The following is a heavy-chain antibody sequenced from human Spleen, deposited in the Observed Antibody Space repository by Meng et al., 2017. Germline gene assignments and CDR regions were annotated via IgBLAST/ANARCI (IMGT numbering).Heavy chain of an antibody. CDR3: VRSRAWVRTGFDP. J-gene: IGHJ5*02. CDR2: IGHSGFT. V-gene: IGHV4-39*01. Sequence: QPQLQESGPGLVKPSETLALTCSVSVDSISSSDSYWGWIRQSPGKGLEGIGSIGHSGFTYYTPSLESRVTVSVDTSRSQFSLELTSVTAADTAVYYCVRSRAWVRTGFDPWGQGTLVTVSS. CDR1: VDSISSSDSY. D-gene: IGHD1/OR15-1a*01.